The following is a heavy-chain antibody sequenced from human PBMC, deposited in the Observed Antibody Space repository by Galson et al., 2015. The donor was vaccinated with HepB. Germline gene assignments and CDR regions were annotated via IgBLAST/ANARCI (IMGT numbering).Heavy chain of an antibody. J-gene: IGHJ4*02. CDR3: ARALTRLGSGSLLGY. D-gene: IGHD3-10*01. CDR2: INTSGGST. V-gene: IGHV1-46*01. Sequence: SVKVSCKASGYTFTRYYIHWVRQAPGQGLEWMALINTSGGSTSYARKFQGRVTFTRDTSATTVYMELSGLRSEDTAVYYCARALTRLGSGSLLGYWGQGTLVTVSS. CDR1: GYTFTRYY.